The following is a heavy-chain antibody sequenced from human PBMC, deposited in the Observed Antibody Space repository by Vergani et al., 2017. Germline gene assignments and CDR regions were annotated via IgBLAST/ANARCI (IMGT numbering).Heavy chain of an antibody. D-gene: IGHD3-10*01. CDR2: IYTSGST. J-gene: IGHJ5*02. Sequence: QVQLQESGPGLVKPSETLSLTCTVSGGSISSYDWSWIRQPAGKGLEWIGRIYTSGSTNYNPSPKSRGTMSVDTSMNRFSLNLRSVTAPGTAVYYCLRCGVVLWFGMVHNLSDPWGEGTLVAVSS. V-gene: IGHV4-4*07. CDR3: LRCGVVLWFGMVHNLSDP. CDR1: GGSISSYD.